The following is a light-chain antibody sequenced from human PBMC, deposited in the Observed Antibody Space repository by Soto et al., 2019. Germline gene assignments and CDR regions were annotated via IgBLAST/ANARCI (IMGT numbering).Light chain of an antibody. J-gene: IGLJ1*01. CDR1: SSDVGGYNY. Sequence: QSALTQPASVSGSPGQSITISCTGTSSDVGGYNYVSWYQQHPGKAPKRMIYEVSNRPSGVSNRFSGSKSGNTASLTISGLQAEDEADYYCSAYTSSYVFGPGTKVTVL. CDR2: EVS. CDR3: SAYTSSYV. V-gene: IGLV2-14*01.